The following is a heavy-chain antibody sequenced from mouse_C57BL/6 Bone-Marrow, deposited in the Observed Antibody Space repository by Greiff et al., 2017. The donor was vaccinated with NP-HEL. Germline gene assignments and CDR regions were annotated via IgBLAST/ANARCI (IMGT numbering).Heavy chain of an antibody. D-gene: IGHD1-1*01. CDR2: INPSTGGT. J-gene: IGHJ2*01. V-gene: IGHV1-42*01. CDR1: GYSFTGYY. CDR3: ARRDGGSSYVDY. Sequence: VQLKESGPELVKPGASVKISCKASGYSFTGYYMNWVKQSPETSLEWIGEINPSTGGTTYNQKFKAKATLTVDKSSSTAYMQLKSLTSEDSAVYYCARRDGGSSYVDYWGQGTTLTVSS.